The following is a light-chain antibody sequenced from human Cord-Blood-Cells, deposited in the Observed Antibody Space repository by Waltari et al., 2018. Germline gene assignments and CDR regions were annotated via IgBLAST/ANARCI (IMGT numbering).Light chain of an antibody. V-gene: IGLV2-14*01. J-gene: IGLJ3*02. CDR3: SSYTSSSTLDWV. Sequence: QSALTQPASVSGSPGQSITIPCTGTSSDVGGYNSVSWYQQHPGKAPKLMIYDVSNRPSGVSNRFSGSKSGITASLTISGLQAEDEADYYCSSYTSSSTLDWVFGGGTKLTVL. CDR2: DVS. CDR1: SSDVGGYNS.